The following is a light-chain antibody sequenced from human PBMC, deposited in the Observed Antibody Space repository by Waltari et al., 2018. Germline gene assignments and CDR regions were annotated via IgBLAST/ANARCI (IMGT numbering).Light chain of an antibody. CDR1: NNDVGAYHY. J-gene: IGLJ3*02. CDR3: CSYAGADSLL. CDR2: DVT. V-gene: IGLV2-8*01. Sequence: QSALTQPPSASGSLGQSVTISRTGTNNDVGAYHYVSWYQQYPGKAPKLLIYDVTKRPSGVSDRFSGSKSGRTASLTVSGLQPEDEAIYSCCSYAGADSLLFGGGTKLTVL.